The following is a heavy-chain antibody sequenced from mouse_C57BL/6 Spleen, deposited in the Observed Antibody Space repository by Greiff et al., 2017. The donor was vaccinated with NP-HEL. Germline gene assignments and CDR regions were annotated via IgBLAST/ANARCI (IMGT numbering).Heavy chain of an antibody. D-gene: IGHD1-1*01. Sequence: EVQLQQSGPELVKPGASVKISCKASGYSFTGYYMNWVKQSPEKSLEWIGEINPSTGGTTYNQKFKAKATLTVDKSSSTAYMQLKSLTSEDSAVYYCARRIVAYYFDYWGQGTTLTVSS. CDR2: INPSTGGT. CDR3: ARRIVAYYFDY. V-gene: IGHV1-42*01. J-gene: IGHJ2*01. CDR1: GYSFTGYY.